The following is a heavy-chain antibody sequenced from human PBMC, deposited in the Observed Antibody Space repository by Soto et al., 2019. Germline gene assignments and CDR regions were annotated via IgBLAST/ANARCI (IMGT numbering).Heavy chain of an antibody. CDR1: GFTFSSYA. J-gene: IGHJ6*02. CDR2: ISGSGGST. CDR3: AKDPDSYDFWSGYYRPRYYYYCMDV. Sequence: PGGSLRLSCAASGFTFSSYAMSWVRQAPGKGLEWVSAISGSGGSTYYADSVKGRFTISRDNSKNTLYLQMNSLRAEDTAVYYCAKDPDSYDFWSGYYRPRYYYYCMDVWGQGTTVTVSS. D-gene: IGHD3-3*01. V-gene: IGHV3-23*01.